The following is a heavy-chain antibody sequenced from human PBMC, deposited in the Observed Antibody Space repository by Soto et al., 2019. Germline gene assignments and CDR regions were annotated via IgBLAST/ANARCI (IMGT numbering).Heavy chain of an antibody. V-gene: IGHV4-39*01. CDR1: GGSISSSSYY. J-gene: IGHJ4*02. D-gene: IGHD2-15*01. CDR3: ARLSGYFDY. CDR2: VYYSGSA. Sequence: SETLSLTCTVSGGSISSSSYYWGWIRQPPGKGLKWSGSVYYSGSAYYNPSLKSRVTISVDTSKNQFSLKLSSVTAADTAVYYCARLSGYFDYWGQGTLVTVSS.